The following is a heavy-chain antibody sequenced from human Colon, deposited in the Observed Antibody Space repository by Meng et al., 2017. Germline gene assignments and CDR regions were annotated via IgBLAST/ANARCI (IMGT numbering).Heavy chain of an antibody. Sequence: QAQLQESGPGLVKPSETLSLACSVSGASVSVNSYWSGVRQPPGRGLEWIGEINHSGSTNYNPSLKSRVTISVDTSKNQFSLKLSSVTAADTAVYYCARGRYSGYLPWGQGTLVTVSS. D-gene: IGHD5-12*01. J-gene: IGHJ5*02. CDR3: ARGRYSGYLP. V-gene: IGHV4-4*02. CDR2: INHSGST. CDR1: GASVSVNSY.